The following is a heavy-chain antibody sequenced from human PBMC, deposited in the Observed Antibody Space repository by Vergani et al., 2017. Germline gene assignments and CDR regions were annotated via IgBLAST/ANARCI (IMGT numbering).Heavy chain of an antibody. CDR1: GFSLSNARLG. CDR2: IFSNDQK. CDR3: ARIRGSYLLIDC. D-gene: IGHD1-26*01. J-gene: IGHJ4*02. V-gene: IGHV2-26*01. Sequence: QITLKESGPTLVTPTQTLTLTCTFSGFSLSNARLGVSWIRQPPGKALEWLAHIFSNDQKSYSTSLKSRLTISKDTSKSQVVLTMTNMDPVDTATYYCARIRGSYLLIDCWGQGTLVTVSS.